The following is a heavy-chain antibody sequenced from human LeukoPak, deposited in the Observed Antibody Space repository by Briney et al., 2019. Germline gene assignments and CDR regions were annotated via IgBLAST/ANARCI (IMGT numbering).Heavy chain of an antibody. Sequence: GGSLRLSCAASGFTFSSYGMHWVRQAPGKGLGWVSHLSSSGHSTYYADSVKGRFTISRDHSTNTLYLQMNNLRHDDTAVYYCARDAYPRYGAYDLDYWGQGTLVTVSS. CDR2: LSSSGHST. CDR1: GFTFSSYG. V-gene: IGHV3-23*01. D-gene: IGHD4/OR15-4a*01. J-gene: IGHJ4*02. CDR3: ARDAYPRYGAYDLDY.